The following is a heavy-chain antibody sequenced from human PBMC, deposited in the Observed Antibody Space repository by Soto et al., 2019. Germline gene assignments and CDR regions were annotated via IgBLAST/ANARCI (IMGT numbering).Heavy chain of an antibody. CDR1: VLTVSFNF. V-gene: IGHV3-53*01. D-gene: IGHD6-19*01. Sequence: GGSLGLSWVASVLTVSFNFMTWVRQAPGKGLEWVSVIYVGGSTSYADSVRGRFTISRDNSKNTLYLQMNSLRGEDTAVYYCASDQYSSGWSDAFDIWGQGTMVTVSS. J-gene: IGHJ3*02. CDR2: IYVGGST. CDR3: ASDQYSSGWSDAFDI.